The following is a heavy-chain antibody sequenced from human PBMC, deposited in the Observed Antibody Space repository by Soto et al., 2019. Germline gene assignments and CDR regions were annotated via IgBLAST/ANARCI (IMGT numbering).Heavy chain of an antibody. D-gene: IGHD6-13*01. CDR2: IDPSDSYI. J-gene: IGHJ6*02. CDR3: AGHLAAGNYYYYGMDV. CDR1: GYSFTSYW. Sequence: GESLKISCKASGYSFTSYWISWVRQMPGKGLEWMGRIDPSDSYIDYSPSFQGHVTVAVDKSTTTAYLQWSSLKASDTAIYYCAGHLAAGNYYYYGMDVWGQGTTVTVSS. V-gene: IGHV5-10-1*01.